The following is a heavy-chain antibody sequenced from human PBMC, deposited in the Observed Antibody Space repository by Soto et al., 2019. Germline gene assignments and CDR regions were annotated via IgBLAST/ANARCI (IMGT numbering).Heavy chain of an antibody. D-gene: IGHD4-17*01. CDR3: ASLPPGDYGIDYYYGMDV. V-gene: IGHV1-18*01. CDR2: ISAYNGNT. J-gene: IGHJ6*02. CDR1: GYTFTSYG. Sequence: QVQLVQSGAEVKKPGASVKVSCKASGYTFTSYGISWVRQAPGQGLEWMGWISAYNGNTNYAQKLQGRVTMTTDTPTSTAYMELRSLRSDDTAVYYCASLPPGDYGIDYYYGMDVWGQGTTVTVSS.